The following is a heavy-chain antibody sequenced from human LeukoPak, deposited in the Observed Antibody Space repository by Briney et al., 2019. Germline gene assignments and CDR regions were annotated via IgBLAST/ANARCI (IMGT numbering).Heavy chain of an antibody. CDR2: INHSGST. CDR3: ARRARAQIYDILTGYYSRAAVRNYYYYYMDV. Sequence: SETLSLTCAVYGGSFSGYYWSWIRQPPGKGLEWIGEINHSGSTNYNPSLKSRVTISVDTSKNQFSLKLSSVTAADTAVYYCARRARAQIYDILTGYYSRAAVRNYYYYYMDVWGKGTTVTISS. V-gene: IGHV4-34*01. J-gene: IGHJ6*03. CDR1: GGSFSGYY. D-gene: IGHD3-9*01.